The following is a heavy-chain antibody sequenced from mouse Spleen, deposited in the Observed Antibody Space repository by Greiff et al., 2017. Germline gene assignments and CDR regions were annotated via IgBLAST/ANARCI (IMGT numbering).Heavy chain of an antibody. CDR3: ARAGGKVYYAMDY. Sequence: EVQLQQSGAELVKPGASVKLSCKASGFNIKDTYMHWVKQRPEQGLEWIGRIDPANGNTKYDPKFQGKATITADTSSNTAYLQLSSLTSEDTAVYYCARAGGKVYYAMDYWGQGTSVTVSS. CDR1: GFNIKDTY. V-gene: IGHV14-3*02. CDR2: IDPANGNT. J-gene: IGHJ4*01.